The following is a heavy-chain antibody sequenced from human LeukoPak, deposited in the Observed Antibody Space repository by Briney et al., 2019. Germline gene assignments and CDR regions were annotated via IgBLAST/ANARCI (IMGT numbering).Heavy chain of an antibody. Sequence: GGSLRLSCAASGFTFSSYWMSWVRQAPGKGLEWVANIKQDGSEKYYVDSVKGRFTISRDNAKNSLYLQMNSLRAEDTAVYYCARDAQLIAAATLDYWGQGTLVTVSS. CDR1: GFTFSSYW. CDR2: IKQDGSEK. D-gene: IGHD6-13*01. V-gene: IGHV3-7*01. J-gene: IGHJ4*02. CDR3: ARDAQLIAAATLDY.